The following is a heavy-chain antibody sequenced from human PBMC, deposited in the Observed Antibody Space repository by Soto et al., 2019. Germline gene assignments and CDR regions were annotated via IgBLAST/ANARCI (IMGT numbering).Heavy chain of an antibody. V-gene: IGHV4-59*08. CDR1: GGSIGNYC. CDR2: IYYRGNT. Sequence: SETLSLACTVFGGSIGNYCGRWIRQPPGKGLEWIGYIYYRGNTDYKPSLKSRLTISLDTPKTQFSLKLSSVTAADTAVYYCAIHPGYYDILTVYTTYCFDYWGEGIFVTVSS. CDR3: AIHPGYYDILTVYTTYCFDY. J-gene: IGHJ4*02. D-gene: IGHD3-9*01.